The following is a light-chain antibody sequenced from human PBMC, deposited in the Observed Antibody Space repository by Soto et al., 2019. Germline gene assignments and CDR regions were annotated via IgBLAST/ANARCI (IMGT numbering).Light chain of an antibody. J-gene: IGLJ2*01. CDR1: SSDIGSFNF. CDR3: VV. Sequence: QSVLTQPPSASGSPGQSVTISCTGASSDIGSFNFVSWYQQHPDKAPKLLIYDVTQRPSGVPDRFSGSKSGNTASLTVSGLLAEDEADYFPVVFGGGTKLTVL. CDR2: DVT. V-gene: IGLV2-8*01.